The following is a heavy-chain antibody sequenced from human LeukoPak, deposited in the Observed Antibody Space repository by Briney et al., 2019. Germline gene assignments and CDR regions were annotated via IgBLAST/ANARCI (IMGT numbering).Heavy chain of an antibody. Sequence: SETLSLTCTVSGGSISSSSYYWGWIRQPPGKGLEWIGSIYYSGSTYYNPSLKSRVTISVDTSKNQFSLRLNSVTAADTAVYYCARTYKFLEDYWGQGTLVTVSS. V-gene: IGHV4-39*01. CDR1: GGSISSSSYY. J-gene: IGHJ4*02. D-gene: IGHD1-14*01. CDR2: IYYSGST. CDR3: ARTYKFLEDY.